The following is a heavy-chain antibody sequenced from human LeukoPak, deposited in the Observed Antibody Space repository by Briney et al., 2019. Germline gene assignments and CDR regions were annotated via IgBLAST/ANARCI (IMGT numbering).Heavy chain of an antibody. Sequence: SETLSLTCTVSGGSISSYYWSWIRQPPGKGLEWIGYIYYSGSTNYNPSLKSRVTISVDTSKNQFSLELSSVTAADTAVYYCARWYIRGWAFDYWGQGTLVTISS. CDR2: IYYSGST. J-gene: IGHJ4*02. V-gene: IGHV4-59*08. CDR3: ARWYIRGWAFDY. D-gene: IGHD6-19*01. CDR1: GGSISSYY.